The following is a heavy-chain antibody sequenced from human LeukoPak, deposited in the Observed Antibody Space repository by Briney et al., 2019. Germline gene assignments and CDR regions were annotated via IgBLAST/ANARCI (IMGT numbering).Heavy chain of an antibody. J-gene: IGHJ4*02. CDR3: ARHLQLTYYFDY. D-gene: IGHD2-2*01. CDR2: INPNSGGT. V-gene: IGHV1-2*06. CDR1: GYTFTGYY. Sequence: ASVKASCKASGYTFTGYYMHWVRQAPGQGLEWMGRINPNSGGTNYAQKFQGRVTMTRDTSISTAYMELSRLRSDDTAVYYCARHLQLTYYFDYWGQGTLVTVSS.